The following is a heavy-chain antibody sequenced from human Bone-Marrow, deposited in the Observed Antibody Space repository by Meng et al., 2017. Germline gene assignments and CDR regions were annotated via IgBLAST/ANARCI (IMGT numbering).Heavy chain of an antibody. CDR3: AREGAYGSGYTP. D-gene: IGHD3-22*01. J-gene: IGHJ5*02. CDR1: GGTFSSYA. V-gene: IGHV1-69*06. Sequence: QVQLGQLGAGVKRPGSSVKVACKASGGTFSSYAISWVRQAPGQGLEWMGGIIPIFGTANYAQKFQGRVTITADKSTSTAYMELSSLRSEDTAVYYCAREGAYGSGYTPWGQGTLVTVSS. CDR2: IIPIFGTA.